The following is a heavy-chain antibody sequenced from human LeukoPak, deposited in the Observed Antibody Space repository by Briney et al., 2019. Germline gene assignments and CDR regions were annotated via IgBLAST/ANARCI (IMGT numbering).Heavy chain of an antibody. CDR3: ARGDRAMKHDAFDI. CDR2: ISSSGFTI. J-gene: IGHJ3*02. CDR1: GFTFSDYR. V-gene: IGHV3-11*01. Sequence: GGSLRLSCAASGFTFSDYRMNWIRRAPGKRLEWVSYISSSGFTIYFADSVKGRFTISRDNAKNSLYLQMNSLRAEDTAVYFCARGDRAMKHDAFDIWGQGTMVTVSS. D-gene: IGHD5-18*01.